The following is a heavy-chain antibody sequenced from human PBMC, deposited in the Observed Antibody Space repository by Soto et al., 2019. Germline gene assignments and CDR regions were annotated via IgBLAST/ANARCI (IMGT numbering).Heavy chain of an antibody. D-gene: IGHD3-10*01. J-gene: IGHJ5*02. Sequence: PGGSLRLSCAASGFTFSSYAMHWVRQAPGKGLEWVAVISYDGSNKYYADSVKGRFTISRDNSKNTLYLQMNSLRAEDTAVYYCARDYYGSGNSNWFDPWGQGTLVTVSS. CDR1: GFTFSSYA. CDR2: ISYDGSNK. V-gene: IGHV3-30-3*01. CDR3: ARDYYGSGNSNWFDP.